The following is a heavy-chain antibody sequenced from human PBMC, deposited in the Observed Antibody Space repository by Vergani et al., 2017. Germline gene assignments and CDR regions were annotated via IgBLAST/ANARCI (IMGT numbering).Heavy chain of an antibody. J-gene: IGHJ5*02. V-gene: IGHV4-31*03. CDR3: ARECLGYCSGVSCYNWFDP. D-gene: IGHD2-15*01. CDR2: IYYSGST. Sequence: QVQLQESGPGLVKPSQTLSLTCTVSGGSISSGGYYWSWIRQHPGKGLEWIGYIYYSGSTYYNPSLKSRVTISVDTSKNQFSLKLSSVTAADTAVYYCARECLGYCSGVSCYNWFDPWGQGTLVTVSS. CDR1: GGSISSGGYY.